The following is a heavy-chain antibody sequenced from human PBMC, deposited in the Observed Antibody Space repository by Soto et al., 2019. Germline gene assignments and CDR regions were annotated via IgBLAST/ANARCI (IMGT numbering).Heavy chain of an antibody. Sequence: QVQLVQSGAEVTKPGASVKVSCKASGYTFTSYGISWVRQAPGQGLEWMGWISAYNGNTNYAQKLQGRVTMTTDTPTSTAYMELRSLRSDDTAVYYCARVDCSSTSCYRFFDPWGQGTLVTVSS. CDR3: ARVDCSSTSCYRFFDP. CDR2: ISAYNGNT. D-gene: IGHD2-2*01. V-gene: IGHV1-18*01. CDR1: GYTFTSYG. J-gene: IGHJ5*02.